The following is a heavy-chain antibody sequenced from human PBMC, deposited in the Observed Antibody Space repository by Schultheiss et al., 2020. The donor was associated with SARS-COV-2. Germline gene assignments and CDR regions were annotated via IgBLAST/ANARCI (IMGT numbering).Heavy chain of an antibody. J-gene: IGHJ2*01. CDR1: GGSLRGYY. Sequence: SETLSLTCAVYGGSLRGYYWSWIRQPPGKGLEWIGRIYTSGSTYYNPSLKSRVTISVDTSKNQFSLKLSSVTAADTAVYYCAREDGDYVAVRYFDLWGRGTLVTVSS. CDR3: AREDGDYVAVRYFDL. CDR2: IYTSGST. D-gene: IGHD4-17*01. V-gene: IGHV4-4*08.